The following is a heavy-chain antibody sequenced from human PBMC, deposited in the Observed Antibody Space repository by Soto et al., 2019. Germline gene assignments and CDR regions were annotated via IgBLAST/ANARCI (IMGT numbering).Heavy chain of an antibody. CDR2: ISAGGST. CDR3: ANVPIWCSSTSCYTEGFDY. CDR1: GFTFSDYA. J-gene: IGHJ4*02. V-gene: IGHV3-23*01. D-gene: IGHD2-2*02. Sequence: EVQLLDSGGGLVQPGGSLRLSCTASGFTFSDYAMSWVRQPPGKGLEWVSVISAGGSTYYADSVKGRFTVSRANSKNTLYLQRNSLRAEGTAVYYCANVPIWCSSTSCYTEGFDYWGQGTLVTVSS.